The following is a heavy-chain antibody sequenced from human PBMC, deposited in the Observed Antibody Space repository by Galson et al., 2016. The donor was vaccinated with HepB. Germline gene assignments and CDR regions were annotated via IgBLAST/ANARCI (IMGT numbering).Heavy chain of an antibody. J-gene: IGHJ4*02. Sequence: LRLSCAASGFTFSCAWMTWVRQAPGKGLEWVGLIKSKTDGGTAGYAAPVKGRFTISRDDSENTLYLQMNSLKTEDTAMYYCTTAGYSSNWGQGTLVTVSS. CDR2: IKSKTDGGTA. V-gene: IGHV3-15*05. CDR1: GFTFSCAW. D-gene: IGHD6-13*01. CDR3: TTAGYSSN.